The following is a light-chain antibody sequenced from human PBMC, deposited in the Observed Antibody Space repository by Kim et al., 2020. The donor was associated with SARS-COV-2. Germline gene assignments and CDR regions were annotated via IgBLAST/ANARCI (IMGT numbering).Light chain of an antibody. J-gene: IGKJ5*01. Sequence: EIALTQSPGTLSLSPGERATLSCRASQSVSSSYLAWFQQRPGQAPRLLIYGASSRATSIPDRFSGSGSGADFTLTISRLEPEDFAVYYCQHCGNSPPSTFGQGTRQEIK. V-gene: IGKV3-20*01. CDR2: GAS. CDR3: QHCGNSPPST. CDR1: QSVSSSY.